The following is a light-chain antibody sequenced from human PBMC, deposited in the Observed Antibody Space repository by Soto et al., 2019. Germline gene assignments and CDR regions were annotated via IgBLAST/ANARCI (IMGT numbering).Light chain of an antibody. V-gene: IGLV1-44*01. CDR1: RSNIGTKT. CDR3: AAWDGSLNGWV. J-gene: IGLJ3*02. Sequence: QSALTQPPSASGTPGQRVTITCSESRSNIGTKTVYWYQQLPGTAPKLLIHNNDQRPSGVPDRFSGSTSVTSVSLAISGLQAEDEADYYCAAWDGSLNGWVFGGGTKLTVL. CDR2: NND.